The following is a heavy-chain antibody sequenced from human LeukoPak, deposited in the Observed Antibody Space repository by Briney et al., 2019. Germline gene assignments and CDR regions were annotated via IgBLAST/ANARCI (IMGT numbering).Heavy chain of an antibody. CDR3: ARGRSAFDI. J-gene: IGHJ3*02. D-gene: IGHD3-10*01. CDR1: GFTFSSYG. V-gene: IGHV3-30*02. Sequence: GGSLRLSCAASGFTFSSYGMLWVRQAPVKGLEWVAFIQYDGSNKYYADSVKSRFTISRDNSKNTLYLQMNRLRVEDTAVYYCARGRSAFDIWGQGTMVTVSS. CDR2: IQYDGSNK.